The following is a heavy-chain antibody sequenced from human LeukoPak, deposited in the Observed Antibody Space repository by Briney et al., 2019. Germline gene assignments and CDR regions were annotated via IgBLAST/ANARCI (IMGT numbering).Heavy chain of an antibody. V-gene: IGHV4-59*08. D-gene: IGHD2-2*01. J-gene: IGHJ4*02. Sequence: SETLSLTCSVSGDSINSYYWSWIRQPPGKGLEWIGYIYYSGSTYYSPSLKSRVAMSVDTSENQFSLKLTSVTAADTAVYYCARASWRRYYFDYWGQGTLVTVSS. CDR3: ARASWRRYYFDY. CDR1: GDSINSYY. CDR2: IYYSGST.